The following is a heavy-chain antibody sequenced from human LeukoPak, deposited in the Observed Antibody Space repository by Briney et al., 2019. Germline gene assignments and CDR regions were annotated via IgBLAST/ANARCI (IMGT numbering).Heavy chain of an antibody. CDR3: TRRGVGAPPHEY. Sequence: GGSLILSCTASGITFSGSAMHWVRQAPGKGLEWVGRIRINANSYATAYAASVKGRFTISRDDSKNTAYLQMNSLKTEDTAVYYCTRRGVGAPPHEYWGQGTLVTVS. D-gene: IGHD1-26*01. CDR1: GITFSGSA. J-gene: IGHJ4*02. V-gene: IGHV3-73*01. CDR2: IRINANSYAT.